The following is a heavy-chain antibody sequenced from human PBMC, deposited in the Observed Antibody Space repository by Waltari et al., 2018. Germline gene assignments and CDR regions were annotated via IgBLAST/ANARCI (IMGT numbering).Heavy chain of an antibody. J-gene: IGHJ4*02. D-gene: IGHD3-22*01. V-gene: IGHV4-59*08. CDR3: ARLPTKYFDSLGWGFFDQ. Sequence: HVQLQESRPGLVKPSETLSLTCPVPGDFLRDAHWTWIRQAPGKGLEWIAYRRNTGGTKCTPSLESRVTVSAVTSKKQFSLRLTSVTAADTAVYYCARLPTKYFDSLGWGFFDQWGQGILVTVSS. CDR1: GDFLRDAH. CDR2: RRNTGGT.